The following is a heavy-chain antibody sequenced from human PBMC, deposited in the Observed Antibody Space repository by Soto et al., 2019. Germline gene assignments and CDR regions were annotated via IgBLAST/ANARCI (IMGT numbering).Heavy chain of an antibody. CDR3: ARYDTSGYFHLEY. CDR2: IFPDDSDT. CDR1: GYSFTKYW. Sequence: PGESLKISCKASGYSFTKYWIGWVRQMPGKGLEWMGIIFPDDSDTRYSPSFQGRVIISADKSIRTTYLQWSSLKASDTAMYYCARYDTSGYFHLEYWGQGTLVTVSS. D-gene: IGHD3-22*01. V-gene: IGHV5-51*01. J-gene: IGHJ4*01.